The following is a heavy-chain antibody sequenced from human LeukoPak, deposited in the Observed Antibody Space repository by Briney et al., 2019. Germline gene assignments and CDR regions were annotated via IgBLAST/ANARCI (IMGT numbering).Heavy chain of an antibody. V-gene: IGHV3-43*01. Sequence: GGSLRLSCAASGFTFDDYTMHWVRQAPGKGLEWVSLISWDGGSTYYADSVKGRFTIPRDNSKNSLYLQMNSLRTEDTALYYCAKDIGDGYNHDYWGQGTLVTVSS. CDR1: GFTFDDYT. CDR3: AKDIGDGYNHDY. CDR2: ISWDGGST. J-gene: IGHJ4*02. D-gene: IGHD5-24*01.